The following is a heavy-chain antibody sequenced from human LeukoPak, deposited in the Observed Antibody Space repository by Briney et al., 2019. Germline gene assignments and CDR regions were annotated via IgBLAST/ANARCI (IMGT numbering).Heavy chain of an antibody. CDR2: IYYIGST. CDR3: ARESLSSSWFRYGMNV. D-gene: IGHD6-13*01. Sequence: SETLSLTCTVSGGSVSRYYWSWIRHPPGEGRGWMGYIYYIGSTNYNTSLKSRVTISVNTSKKQFSLQLNSVTPEDAAVYYCARESLSSSWFRYGMNVWGQGTTVTVSS. V-gene: IGHV4-59*02. J-gene: IGHJ6*02. CDR1: GGSVSRYY.